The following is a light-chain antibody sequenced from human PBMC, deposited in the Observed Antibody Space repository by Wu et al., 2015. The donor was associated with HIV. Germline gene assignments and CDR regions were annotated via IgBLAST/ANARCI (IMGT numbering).Light chain of an antibody. Sequence: EIVLTQSPGTLSLSPGERATLSCRASQSVSSNFLAWYQHRPGQAPRLLIYGASNRATGIPDRFSGSGSGTDFTLTISRLEPEDFAVYYCQQYGGAPFTFGGGDQNGDQ. V-gene: IGKV3-20*01. CDR2: GAS. CDR3: QQYGGAPFT. CDR1: QSVSSNF. J-gene: IGKJ4*01.